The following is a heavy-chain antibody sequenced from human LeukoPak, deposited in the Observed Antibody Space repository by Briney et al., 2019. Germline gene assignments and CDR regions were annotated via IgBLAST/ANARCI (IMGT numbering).Heavy chain of an antibody. CDR3: ASRATTVTGYYYYMDV. D-gene: IGHD4-17*01. Sequence: ASVKVSCKASGHTFTSYYMHWVRQAPGQGLEWMGIINPSGGSTSYAQKFQGRVTMTRNTSISTAYMELSSLRSEDTAVYYCASRATTVTGYYYYMDVWGKGTTVTVSS. J-gene: IGHJ6*03. V-gene: IGHV1-46*01. CDR2: INPSGGST. CDR1: GHTFTSYY.